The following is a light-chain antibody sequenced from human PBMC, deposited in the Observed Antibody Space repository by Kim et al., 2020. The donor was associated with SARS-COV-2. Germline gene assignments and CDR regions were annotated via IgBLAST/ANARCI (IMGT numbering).Light chain of an antibody. Sequence: DIQMTQSPYTLSASVGDRVTITCRASQTISSWLAWYQQKPGKAPKLLIYDASRLESGVPSRFSGSGSGTEFTLTISSLQPEDFATYYCQDYHSNPRTFGQGTKLEI. CDR2: DAS. J-gene: IGKJ2*01. CDR3: QDYHSNPRT. CDR1: QTISSW. V-gene: IGKV1-5*01.